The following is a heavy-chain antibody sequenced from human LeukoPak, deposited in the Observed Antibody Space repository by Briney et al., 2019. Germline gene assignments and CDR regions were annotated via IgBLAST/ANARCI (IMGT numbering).Heavy chain of an antibody. J-gene: IGHJ6*02. CDR1: GFTVSSNY. D-gene: IGHD6-6*01. V-gene: IGHV3-53*01. CDR3: GGSSSDYYDYGMDV. Sequence: GGSLRRSCAASGFTVSSNYMSWVRQAPGKGLEWVSAIYSVGSTYYADSVKGRFTISRDNSKNTLYLQMNSLRAEDTAVYYCGGSSSDYYDYGMDVWGQGTTVTVSS. CDR2: IYSVGST.